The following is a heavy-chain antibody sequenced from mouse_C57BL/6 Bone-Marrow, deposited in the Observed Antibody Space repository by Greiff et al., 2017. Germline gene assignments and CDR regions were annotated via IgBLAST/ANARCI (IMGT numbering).Heavy chain of an antibody. CDR3: ARSATVVDTFGY. Sequence: VQLQQSGAELVRPGTSVKVSCKASGYAFTNYLIEWVKQRPGQGLEWIGVINPGSGGTNYNEKFKGKVTLAADKSSSTAYMQPSSLTSEDSAVYVWARSATVVDTFGYWGQGTLVTVSA. CDR2: INPGSGGT. V-gene: IGHV1-54*01. J-gene: IGHJ3*01. D-gene: IGHD1-1*01. CDR1: GYAFTNYL.